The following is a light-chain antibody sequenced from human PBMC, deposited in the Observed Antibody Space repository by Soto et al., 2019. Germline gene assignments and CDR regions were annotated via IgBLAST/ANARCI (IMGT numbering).Light chain of an antibody. J-gene: IGLJ2*01. CDR2: EVS. V-gene: IGLV2-8*01. Sequence: QSARTQPPSASGSPGQSVTISCTGTRSDVGGYNYVSWYQQHPGKAPKFFIFEVSRRPSGVPDRFSGSKSGNTASLTVSGLQADDEADYYSSSYAGSNNPVIFGGGTKLTVL. CDR3: SSYAGSNNPVI. CDR1: RSDVGGYNY.